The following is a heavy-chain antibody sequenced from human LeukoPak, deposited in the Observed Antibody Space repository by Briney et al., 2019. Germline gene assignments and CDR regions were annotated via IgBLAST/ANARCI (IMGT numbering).Heavy chain of an antibody. CDR1: GFTFSRYS. D-gene: IGHD2-2*01. V-gene: IGHV3-21*04. CDR3: ARGVRPVAMRNYFDY. Sequence: GGSLRLSCAASGFTFSRYSMNWVRQAPGKGLEWVSSISGSSIYKYYADSVKGRFTISRDNAKNSLYLQMNSLRAEDTAVYYCARGVRPVAMRNYFDYWGQGTLVTVSS. CDR2: ISGSSIYK. J-gene: IGHJ4*02.